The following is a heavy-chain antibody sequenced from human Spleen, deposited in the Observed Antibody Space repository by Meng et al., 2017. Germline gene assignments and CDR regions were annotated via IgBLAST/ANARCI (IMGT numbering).Heavy chain of an antibody. CDR2: INHSGGT. CDR1: GGSFSGYY. V-gene: IGHV4-34*01. J-gene: IGHJ5*02. Sequence: GQLRRWGGGWLKPSESLSLTCAVSGGSFSGYYWSWIRQPPGKGLEWIGEINHSGGTNYNPSIKSRVTISVDMSKNQFSLKLSSVTAADTAVYYCARETSPSDQGWFDPWGQGTLVTVSS. CDR3: ARETSPSDQGWFDP.